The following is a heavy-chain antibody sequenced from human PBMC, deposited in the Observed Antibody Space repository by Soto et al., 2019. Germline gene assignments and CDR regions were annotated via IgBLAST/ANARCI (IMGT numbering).Heavy chain of an antibody. Sequence: EVQLLESGGGLVQPGGSLRLSCAASGFTFSSYAMSWVRQAPGKGLEWVSAISGSGGSTYYADSVKGRFTISRDNSKNTLYLQMNSMRAEDTAVYYCAKGYDYGDYAGLEYWGQGTLVTVSS. J-gene: IGHJ4*02. CDR2: ISGSGGST. CDR1: GFTFSSYA. D-gene: IGHD4-17*01. V-gene: IGHV3-23*01. CDR3: AKGYDYGDYAGLEY.